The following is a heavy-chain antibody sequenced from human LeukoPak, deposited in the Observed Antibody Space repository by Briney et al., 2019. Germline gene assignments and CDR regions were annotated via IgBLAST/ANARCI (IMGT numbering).Heavy chain of an antibody. CDR3: ARSWNDYDYFDY. CDR1: GYTFTSYY. Sequence: ASVKVSCKAPGYTFTSYYMHWVRQAPGQGLEWMGIINPSGGSTTYAQKFQGRVTMTRDTSTSTVYMELSSLRSEDTAVYYCARSWNDYDYFDYWGQGTLVTVSS. J-gene: IGHJ4*02. CDR2: INPSGGST. V-gene: IGHV1-46*01. D-gene: IGHD1-1*01.